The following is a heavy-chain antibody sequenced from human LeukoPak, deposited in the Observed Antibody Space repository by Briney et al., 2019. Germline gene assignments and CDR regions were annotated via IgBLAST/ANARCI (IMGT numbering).Heavy chain of an antibody. CDR2: ISSNGGST. J-gene: IGHJ4*02. Sequence: GGSLRLSCAASGFTFSSYAMHWVRQAPGKGLEYVSAISSNGGSTYYANSVKGRFTISRDNSKNTLYLQMGSLRAEDMAVYYCARRYYDSSGSLLYWGQGTLVTVSS. V-gene: IGHV3-64*01. CDR1: GFTFSSYA. D-gene: IGHD3-22*01. CDR3: ARRYYDSSGSLLY.